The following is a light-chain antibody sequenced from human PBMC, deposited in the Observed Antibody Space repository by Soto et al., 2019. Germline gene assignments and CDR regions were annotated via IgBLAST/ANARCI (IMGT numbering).Light chain of an antibody. Sequence: DIQMTQSPSSLSASVGDRVTITCQASQDISNYLNWYQQKPGKAPKLLIYDASNLETGVPSRFSGRGSGTHCTLPLRRLQPEDIATYYCQQYDNLPYTFGQGTKLEIK. CDR2: DAS. J-gene: IGKJ2*01. CDR1: QDISNY. V-gene: IGKV1-33*01. CDR3: QQYDNLPYT.